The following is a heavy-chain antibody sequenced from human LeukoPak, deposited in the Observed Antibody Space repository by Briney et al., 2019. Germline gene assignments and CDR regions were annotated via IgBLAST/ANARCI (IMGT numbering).Heavy chain of an antibody. V-gene: IGHV4-59*01. D-gene: IGHD3-10*01. CDR2: IYYSGST. Sequence: NASETLSLTCTVSGGSISSYYWSWIRQPPGKGLEWIGYIYYSGSTNYNPSLKSRVTISVDTSKNQFSLRLSSVTAADTAVYYCARADRYYYGSGSSTHFDYWGQGTLVTVSS. CDR3: ARADRYYYGSGSSTHFDY. J-gene: IGHJ4*02. CDR1: GGSISSYY.